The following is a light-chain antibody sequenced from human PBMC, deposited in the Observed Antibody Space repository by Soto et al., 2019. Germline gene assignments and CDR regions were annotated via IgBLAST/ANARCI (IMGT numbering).Light chain of an antibody. Sequence: IVLSQSPGTLSLSPGERAPLSCRASQSVSSSYLAWYQQKPGQAPRLLVYETSNRATGIADRFSGSGSGTDFALTISRLEPEDFAVYYCQQYGSSPITFGQGTRLEIK. V-gene: IGKV3-20*01. CDR3: QQYGSSPIT. J-gene: IGKJ5*01. CDR1: QSVSSSY. CDR2: ETS.